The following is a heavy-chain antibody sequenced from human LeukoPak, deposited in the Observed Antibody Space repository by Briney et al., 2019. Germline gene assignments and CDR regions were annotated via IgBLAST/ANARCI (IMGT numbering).Heavy chain of an antibody. Sequence: SETLSLTCAVSGYSIRSGYYWGWIRQPPGKGLGWIGSIYHSGSTYYNPSLKSRVTISVDTSKNQFSLKLSSVTAADTAVYYCARSITMFGVVWDAFDIWGQGTMVTVSS. D-gene: IGHD3-3*01. CDR1: GYSIRSGYY. CDR2: IYHSGST. CDR3: ARSITMFGVVWDAFDI. J-gene: IGHJ3*02. V-gene: IGHV4-38-2*01.